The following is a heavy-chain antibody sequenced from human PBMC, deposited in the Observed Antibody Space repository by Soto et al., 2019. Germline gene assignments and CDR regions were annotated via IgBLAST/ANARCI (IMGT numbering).Heavy chain of an antibody. Sequence: PSETLSLTCAVSGDSITSSNWWSWVRQPPGKGLEWIGEIYHSGSTNYNPSLKSRVTISLDKSKSQFSLKLSSMTVADTAVYYCARLQVLVPHYCGQGTLVTVSS. D-gene: IGHD3-3*02. V-gene: IGHV4-4*02. CDR1: GDSITSSNW. CDR2: IYHSGST. CDR3: ARLQVLVPHY. J-gene: IGHJ4*02.